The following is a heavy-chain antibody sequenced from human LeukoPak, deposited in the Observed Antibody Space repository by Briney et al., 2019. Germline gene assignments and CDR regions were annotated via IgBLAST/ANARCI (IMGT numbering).Heavy chain of an antibody. V-gene: IGHV3-23*01. J-gene: IGHJ6*03. CDR1: GFTFSSYA. CDR2: ISGSGGST. D-gene: IGHD3-3*01. Sequence: PGGSLRLSCAASGFTFSSYAMSWVRQAPGKGLEWVSAISGSGGSTYYADSVKGRFTISRDNSKHTLYLQMNSLRAEDTAVYYCAKNSRYYDFWSGYAYMDVWGKGTTVTVSS. CDR3: AKNSRYYDFWSGYAYMDV.